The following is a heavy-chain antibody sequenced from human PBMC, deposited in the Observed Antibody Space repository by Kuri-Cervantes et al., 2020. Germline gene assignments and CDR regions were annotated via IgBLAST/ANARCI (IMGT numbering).Heavy chain of an antibody. Sequence: GGSLRLSCAGSGFSFSDYTMHWVRQAPGKGLEWLASINQHGSGQYYVDSVKGRFTISRDNAGNSLSLQMNSLRAEDTAVYYCARNLDYWGQGTLVTVSS. CDR2: INQHGSGQ. V-gene: IGHV3-7*01. CDR3: ARNLDY. CDR1: GFSFSDYT. J-gene: IGHJ4*02.